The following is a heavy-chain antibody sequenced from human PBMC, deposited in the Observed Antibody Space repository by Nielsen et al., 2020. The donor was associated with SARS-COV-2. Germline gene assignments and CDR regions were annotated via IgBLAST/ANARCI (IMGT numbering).Heavy chain of an antibody. CDR2: IYYSGST. CDR1: GGSISSGGYY. D-gene: IGHD3-9*01. V-gene: IGHV4-30-4*08. J-gene: IGHJ4*02. CDR3: ARLQYFDRYYGH. Sequence: SETLSLTCTVSGGSISSGGYYWSWIRQPPGKGLEWIGNIYYSGSTYYNPSLKSRVTISVDTSKNQFSLKLSSVTAADTALYYCARLQYFDRYYGHWGQGTLVTVSS.